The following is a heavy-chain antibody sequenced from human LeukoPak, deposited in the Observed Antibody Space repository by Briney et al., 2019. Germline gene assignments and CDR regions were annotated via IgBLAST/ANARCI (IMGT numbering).Heavy chain of an antibody. D-gene: IGHD3-16*02. CDR3: ARASYAGPFDY. J-gene: IGHJ4*02. V-gene: IGHV4-59*01. Sequence: SETLSLTCTVSGGSISSDYWSWVRQPPGKGLEWIGYIYYSGSTNYNPSLKSRVTISVDTSKNQFSLKLSSVTAADTAVYYCARASYAGPFDYWGQGTLVTVSS. CDR1: GGSISSDY. CDR2: IYYSGST.